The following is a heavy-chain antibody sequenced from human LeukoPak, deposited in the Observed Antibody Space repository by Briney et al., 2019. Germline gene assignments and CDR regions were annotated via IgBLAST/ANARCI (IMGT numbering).Heavy chain of an antibody. J-gene: IGHJ4*02. CDR2: ISYDGSNK. Sequence: GRSLRLSCAASGFTFSSYGMEWVRQAPGKGLEWVAFISYDGSNKYYADSVKGRFTVSRDNSKNTLFLQMNSLRPEDTAVYYCAKDDCRTTTCHGYWGQGTLVTVSS. CDR1: GFTFSSYG. V-gene: IGHV3-30*18. D-gene: IGHD2-2*01. CDR3: AKDDCRTTTCHGY.